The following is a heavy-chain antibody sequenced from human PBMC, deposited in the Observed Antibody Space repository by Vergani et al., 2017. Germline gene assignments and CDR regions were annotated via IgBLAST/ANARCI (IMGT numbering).Heavy chain of an antibody. J-gene: IGHJ5*02. CDR1: GGSISSYY. CDR2: IYYSGST. D-gene: IGHD6-19*01. Sequence: QVQLQESGPGLVKPSETLSLTCTVSGGSISSYYWSWIRQPPGKGLEWIGYIYYSGSTNYNPSLKSRVTISVDTSKNQFSLKLSSVTAADTAVYYCARHVMGYSSGWVPSWFDPWGQGTLVTVSS. CDR3: ARHVMGYSSGWVPSWFDP. V-gene: IGHV4-59*08.